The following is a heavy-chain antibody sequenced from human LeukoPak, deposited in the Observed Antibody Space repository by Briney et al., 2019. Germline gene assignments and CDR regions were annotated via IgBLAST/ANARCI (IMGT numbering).Heavy chain of an antibody. V-gene: IGHV3-7*03. Sequence: PGGSLRLSCAASGFTFSTYWMNWFRQTPGKGLEWVAKIKADGGEKDHVASVKGRFTISRDNAKNSLYLQMNSLRAEDTAVYYCAKALVDWGQGTLVTVSS. D-gene: IGHD1-26*01. CDR2: IKADGGEK. CDR3: AKALVD. J-gene: IGHJ4*02. CDR1: GFTFSTYW.